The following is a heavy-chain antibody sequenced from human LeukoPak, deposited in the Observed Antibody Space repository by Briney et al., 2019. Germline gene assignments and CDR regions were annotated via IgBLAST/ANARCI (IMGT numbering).Heavy chain of an antibody. J-gene: IGHJ2*01. CDR2: INHSGST. CDR1: GGSFSGYY. D-gene: IGHD3-22*01. CDR3: ADVYYLLRYFDL. V-gene: IGHV4-34*01. Sequence: SETLSLTCAVYGGSFSGYYWSWIRQPPGKGLEWIGEINHSGSTNYNPSLKSRVTISVDTSKNQFSLKLSSVTAADTAVYYCADVYYLLRYFDLWGRGTLVTVSS.